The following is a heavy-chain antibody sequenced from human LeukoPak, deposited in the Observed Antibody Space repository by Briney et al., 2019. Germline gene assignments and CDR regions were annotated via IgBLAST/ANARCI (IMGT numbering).Heavy chain of an antibody. V-gene: IGHV3-23*01. D-gene: IGHD3-10*01. Sequence: GGSLRLSCTASSFTFSNYAMTWVRQAPGKGLEWVSAISGSGGSAYFADSVKGRFTISRDNSKNTLYLQMNSLRAEDTAVYYCARRPGYYGSGTRGGDAFDIWGQGTMVTVSS. CDR1: SFTFSNYA. CDR3: ARRPGYYGSGTRGGDAFDI. CDR2: ISGSGGSA. J-gene: IGHJ3*02.